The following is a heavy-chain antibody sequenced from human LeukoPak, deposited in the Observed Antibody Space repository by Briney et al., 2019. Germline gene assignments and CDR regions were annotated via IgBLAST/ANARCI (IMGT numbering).Heavy chain of an antibody. D-gene: IGHD6-19*01. Sequence: SVKVSCKASGGTFSSCAISWVRQAPGQGLEWMGRIIPIFGTANYAQKFQGRVTITTDESTSTAYMELSSLRSEDTAVYYCARVAVAGTVNWFDPWGQGTLVTVSS. CDR2: IIPIFGTA. CDR3: ARVAVAGTVNWFDP. CDR1: GGTFSSCA. V-gene: IGHV1-69*05. J-gene: IGHJ5*02.